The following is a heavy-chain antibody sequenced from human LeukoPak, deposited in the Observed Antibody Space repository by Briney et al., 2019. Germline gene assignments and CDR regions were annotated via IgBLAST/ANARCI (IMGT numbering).Heavy chain of an antibody. Sequence: SETLSLTCAVSGGSISSGGYSWSWIRQPPGKGLEWIGYIYHSGSTYYNPSLKSRVTISVDRSKNQFSLKLSSVTAADTAVYYCARALGPLGSSWTIDYWGQGTLVTVSS. J-gene: IGHJ4*02. CDR3: ARALGPLGSSWTIDY. CDR1: GGSISSGGYS. CDR2: IYHSGST. V-gene: IGHV4-30-2*01. D-gene: IGHD6-13*01.